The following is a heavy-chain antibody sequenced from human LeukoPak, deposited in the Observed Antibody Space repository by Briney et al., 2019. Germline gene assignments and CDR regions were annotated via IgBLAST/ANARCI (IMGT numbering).Heavy chain of an antibody. CDR3: ARGSVAYSYDSSGYSPVYYFDY. CDR1: GFTFSNYW. J-gene: IGHJ4*02. D-gene: IGHD3-22*01. V-gene: IGHV3-7*01. Sequence: GGSLRLSCVASGFTFSNYWMSWVRQAPGKGLEWVANIKQDGSEKYYVDSVKGRFTISRDNAKNSLYLQMNSLRAEDTAVYYCARGSVAYSYDSSGYSPVYYFDYWGQGILVTVSS. CDR2: IKQDGSEK.